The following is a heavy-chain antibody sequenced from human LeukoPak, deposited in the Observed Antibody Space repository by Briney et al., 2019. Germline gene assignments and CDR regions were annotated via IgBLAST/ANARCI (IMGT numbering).Heavy chain of an antibody. CDR1: GYTFTGYY. CDR3: ARGMTTLTNYYYYYYMDV. Sequence: GASVKVSCKASGYTFTGYYMHWVRQAPGQGLEWMGWMNPNSGNTGYAQKFQGRVTITRNTSISTAYMELSSLRSEDTAVYYCARGMTTLTNYYYYYYMDVWGKGTTVTVSS. CDR2: MNPNSGNT. V-gene: IGHV1-8*03. J-gene: IGHJ6*03. D-gene: IGHD4-11*01.